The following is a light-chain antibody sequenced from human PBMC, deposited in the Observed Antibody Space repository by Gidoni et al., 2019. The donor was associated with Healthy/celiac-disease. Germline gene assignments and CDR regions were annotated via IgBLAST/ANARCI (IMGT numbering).Light chain of an antibody. V-gene: IGKV1-39*01. CDR1: QSISSY. Sequence: DIQMTQSPSSLSASVGARVTITCRSSQSISSYLNWYHQKPGKAPKLLIYAAASLQSGVPSMFSGSGSGTDFTLTISSLQPEDFATYYCQQSYSTPRTFGGGTKVEIK. J-gene: IGKJ4*01. CDR3: QQSYSTPRT. CDR2: AAA.